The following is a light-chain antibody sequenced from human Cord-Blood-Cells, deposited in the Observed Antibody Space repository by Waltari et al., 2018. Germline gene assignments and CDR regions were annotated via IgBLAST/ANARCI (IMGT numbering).Light chain of an antibody. V-gene: IGLV1-44*01. J-gene: IGLJ2*01. CDR3: AAWDDSLNGPV. Sequence: HSVLTQPHTASGTPGQRVPLSCSGSSSNRGSNTANWYQQLPGTAPKLLIYSNNQRPSGVPDRFSGSKSGTSASLAISGLQSEDEADYYCAAWDDSLNGPVFGGGTKLTVL. CDR2: SNN. CDR1: SSNRGSNT.